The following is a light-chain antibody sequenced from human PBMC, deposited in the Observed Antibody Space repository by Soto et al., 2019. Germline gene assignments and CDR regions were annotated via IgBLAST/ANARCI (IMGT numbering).Light chain of an antibody. CDR3: QQLSL. Sequence: IQLTQSPSSLSASVGDRVTITCRASQGISSYLAWYQQKPVKAPKLLIFPASTLQSGVPSRFSGSGSGTDFTLTISSLQPEDFATYYCQQLSLFGQGTRLEIK. CDR2: PAS. V-gene: IGKV1-9*01. CDR1: QGISSY. J-gene: IGKJ5*01.